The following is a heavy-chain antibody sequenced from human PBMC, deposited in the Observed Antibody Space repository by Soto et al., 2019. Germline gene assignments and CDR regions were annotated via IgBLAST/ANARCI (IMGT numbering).Heavy chain of an antibody. V-gene: IGHV3-7*01. Sequence: GGSLRLSCAASGFTFSSYWMSWVRQAPGKGLEWVANIKQDGSEKYYVDSVKGRFTISRDNAKNSLYLQMNSLRAEDTAVYYCARDRYYGSGSYYRGPDAFDIWGQGTMVTVSS. J-gene: IGHJ3*02. CDR3: ARDRYYGSGSYYRGPDAFDI. CDR1: GFTFSSYW. D-gene: IGHD3-10*01. CDR2: IKQDGSEK.